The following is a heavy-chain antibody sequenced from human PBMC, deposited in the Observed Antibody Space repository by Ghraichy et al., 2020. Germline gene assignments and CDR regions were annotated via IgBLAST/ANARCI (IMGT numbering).Heavy chain of an antibody. CDR3: ATLGSFDY. J-gene: IGHJ4*02. Sequence: SETLSLTCTVSGASIRTYYWSWIRQPPGKGLEWIGYFYYSGSSNYNPSLKSRVTISLDTSKNQFSLKMTSVTAADTAVYYCATLGSFDYWGQGMLVTVSS. CDR1: GASIRTYY. CDR2: FYYSGSS. V-gene: IGHV4-59*01.